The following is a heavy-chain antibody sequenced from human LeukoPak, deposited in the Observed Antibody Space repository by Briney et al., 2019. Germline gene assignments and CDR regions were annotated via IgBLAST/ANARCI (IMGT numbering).Heavy chain of an antibody. D-gene: IGHD5-12*01. J-gene: IGHJ4*02. CDR1: GFTFSGFA. V-gene: IGHV3-23*01. Sequence: GSLRLSCEASGFTFSGFAMSWVRQAPGKGLEWVSFITLSDGSTYYADSVKGRFTISRDNSKNTLYLQMNSLRAEDTAVYYCAKDLSSGYDYGVDYWGQGTLVTVSS. CDR2: ITLSDGST. CDR3: AKDLSSGYDYGVDY.